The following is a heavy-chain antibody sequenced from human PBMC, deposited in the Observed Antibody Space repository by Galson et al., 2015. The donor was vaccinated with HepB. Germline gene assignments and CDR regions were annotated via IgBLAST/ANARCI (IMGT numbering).Heavy chain of an antibody. Sequence: SLRLSCAASGFTFSSYGMHWVRQAPGKGLEWVAVISYDGSNKYYADSVKGRFTISRDNSKNTLYLQMNSLRAEDTAVYYCAKEQARKGGWYVRDYYYGMDVWGQGTTVTVSS. CDR2: ISYDGSNK. D-gene: IGHD6-19*01. V-gene: IGHV3-30*18. CDR3: AKEQARKGGWYVRDYYYGMDV. CDR1: GFTFSSYG. J-gene: IGHJ6*02.